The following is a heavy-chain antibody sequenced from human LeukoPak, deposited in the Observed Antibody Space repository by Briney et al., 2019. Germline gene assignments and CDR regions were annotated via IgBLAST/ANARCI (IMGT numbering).Heavy chain of an antibody. Sequence: ASVKVSCKASGYTSTSYDANWVRQATGQGLEWMGWMNPNSGNTGYAQKFQGRVTMTRNTSISTAYMELSSLRSEDTAVYYCARGRRLTGYYDFDYWGQGTLVTVSS. J-gene: IGHJ4*02. CDR2: MNPNSGNT. D-gene: IGHD3-9*01. CDR3: ARGRRLTGYYDFDY. V-gene: IGHV1-8*01. CDR1: GYTSTSYD.